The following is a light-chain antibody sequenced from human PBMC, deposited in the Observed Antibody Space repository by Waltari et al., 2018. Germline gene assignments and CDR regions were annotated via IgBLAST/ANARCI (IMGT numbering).Light chain of an antibody. Sequence: EIVLTHSPATLSLSPGESATLSCRASQSVRGYLAWYQQRPGQAPRLLIFDASNRATGIPARFSGSGSGTDFTLTISSLEPEDFAVYYCQQRYIWPPITFGQGTRLDIK. CDR1: QSVRGY. CDR3: QQRYIWPPIT. V-gene: IGKV3-11*01. CDR2: DAS. J-gene: IGKJ5*01.